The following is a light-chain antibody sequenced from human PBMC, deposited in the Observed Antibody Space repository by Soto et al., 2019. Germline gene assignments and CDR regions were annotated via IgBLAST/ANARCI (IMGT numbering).Light chain of an antibody. V-gene: IGKV3-20*01. CDR1: QSVSSFY. J-gene: IGKJ5*01. Sequence: EIVLTQSPGTLSLSPGERATLSCRASQSVSSFYLAWYQQKPGQAPRLLIYGASRRATGIPDRFSGSGSETDFTLTITRLGPEDFAVYYCQQYARSPITFGQGTRLEIK. CDR3: QQYARSPIT. CDR2: GAS.